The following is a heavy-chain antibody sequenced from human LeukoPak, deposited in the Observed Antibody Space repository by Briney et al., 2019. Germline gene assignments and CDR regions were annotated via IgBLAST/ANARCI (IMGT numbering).Heavy chain of an antibody. CDR3: ARCGAYSSSPYYYYYMDA. D-gene: IGHD6-13*01. CDR2: IYYSGST. J-gene: IGHJ6*03. CDR1: GGSISSYY. V-gene: IGHV4-59*01. Sequence: PSETPSLTCTVSGGSISSYYWSWIRQPPGKGLEWIGYIYYSGSTNYNPSLKSRVTISVDTSKNQFSLKLSSVTAADTAVYYCARCGAYSSSPYYYYYMDAWGKGTTVTVSS.